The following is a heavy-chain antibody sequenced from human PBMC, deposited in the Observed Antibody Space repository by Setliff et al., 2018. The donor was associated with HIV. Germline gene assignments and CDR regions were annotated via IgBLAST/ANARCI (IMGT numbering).Heavy chain of an antibody. CDR3: ARPYYDSSDYSWVDAFDI. D-gene: IGHD3-22*01. CDR2: IYYTGNT. Sequence: SETLSLTCTVSGGSISSYHWNWIRQPPGKGLEWIGYIYYTGNTNCNPSLKSRVTISVDKSKNQFSLKLSSVTAADTAVYYCARPYYDSSDYSWVDAFDIWGQGTMVTVSS. V-gene: IGHV4-59*12. J-gene: IGHJ3*02. CDR1: GGSISSYH.